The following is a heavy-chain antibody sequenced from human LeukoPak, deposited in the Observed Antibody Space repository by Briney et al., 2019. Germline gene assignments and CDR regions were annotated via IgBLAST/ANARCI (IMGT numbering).Heavy chain of an antibody. Sequence: TGESLKISCKGSGYSFGSYWIGWVRQMPGKGLEWMGIIYPGDSGTRYSPSFQGQVTISADRSIKTAYLQWSSLKASDTAMYYCASSTAVTTHYFDFWGQGTLVTVSS. CDR2: IYPGDSGT. V-gene: IGHV5-51*01. CDR3: ASSTAVTTHYFDF. J-gene: IGHJ4*02. CDR1: GYSFGSYW. D-gene: IGHD4-17*01.